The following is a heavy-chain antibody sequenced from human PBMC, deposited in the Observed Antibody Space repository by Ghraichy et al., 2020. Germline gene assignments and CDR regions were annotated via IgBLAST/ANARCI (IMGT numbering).Heavy chain of an antibody. CDR1: RSTFTTPA. J-gene: IGHJ6*02. CDR2: IVVGSGNT. V-gene: IGHV1-58*01. Sequence: SVKVSCKISRSTFTTPAVQWVREARLQRVEWIGWIVVGSGNTNYAQKFQERVTITRDMSTSTAYMELSSLRSEDTAVYYCAADHVIYGGMDVWGQGTTVTVSS. CDR3: AADHVIYGGMDV. D-gene: IGHD2/OR15-2a*01.